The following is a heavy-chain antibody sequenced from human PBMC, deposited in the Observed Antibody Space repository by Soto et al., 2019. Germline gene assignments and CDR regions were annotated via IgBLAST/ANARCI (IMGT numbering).Heavy chain of an antibody. CDR2: MYYSGAT. CDR1: GGSISSNSYY. V-gene: IGHV4-39*01. CDR3: ARHAAYDSVWGKSDGSDY. J-gene: IGHJ4*02. Sequence: QLQLQESGPGLVKPSETLSLACTVSGGSISSNSYYWDWIRQPPGKGLEWIGSMYYSGATYHNPSLQSRVTISVDTSKTQFSLHPSSVTAADTAVYYCARHAAYDSVWGKSDGSDYWGQGTLVTVSS. D-gene: IGHD3-16*01.